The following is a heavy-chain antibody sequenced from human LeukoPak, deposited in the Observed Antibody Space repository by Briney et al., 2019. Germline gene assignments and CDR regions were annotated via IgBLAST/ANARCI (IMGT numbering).Heavy chain of an antibody. Sequence: GGSLRLSCAAAGFTFRSYGMYWVRQAPGKGLELEALIRYDGYDKNYADSVKGRFTISRDNSNNTLYLQMNSLRPEDTAVYYCAKDPSYFGSGKYFDYWGQGTLVTVSS. J-gene: IGHJ4*02. V-gene: IGHV3-30*02. CDR1: GFTFRSYG. CDR2: IRYDGYDK. D-gene: IGHD3-10*01. CDR3: AKDPSYFGSGKYFDY.